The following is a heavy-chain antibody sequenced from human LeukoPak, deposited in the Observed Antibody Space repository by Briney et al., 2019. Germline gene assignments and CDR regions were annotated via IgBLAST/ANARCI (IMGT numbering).Heavy chain of an antibody. CDR1: GGSISSYY. CDR3: ARGPPDCSSTSCYAFDAFDI. V-gene: IGHV4-4*07. J-gene: IGHJ3*02. CDR2: IYTSGST. Sequence: SETLSLTCTVSGGSISSYYWSWIRQPAGRGLEWIGRIYTSGSTNYNPSLKSRVTISVDTSKNQFSLKLSSVTAADTAVYYCARGPPDCSSTSCYAFDAFDIWGQETMVTVSS. D-gene: IGHD2-2*01.